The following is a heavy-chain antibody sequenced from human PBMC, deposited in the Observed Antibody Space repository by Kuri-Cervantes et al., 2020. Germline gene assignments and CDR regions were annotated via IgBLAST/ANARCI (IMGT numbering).Heavy chain of an antibody. CDR3: ARDDTMVRGAPVDY. J-gene: IGHJ4*02. V-gene: IGHV1-18*01. Sequence: ASVKVSCKASGYTFTSYGISWVRQAPGQGLEWMGWISAYNGDTNYAQKLQGRVTMTTDTFTSTAYMELRSLRSDDTAVYYCARDDTMVRGAPVDYWGQGTLVTVSS. CDR2: ISAYNGDT. D-gene: IGHD3-10*01. CDR1: GYTFTSYG.